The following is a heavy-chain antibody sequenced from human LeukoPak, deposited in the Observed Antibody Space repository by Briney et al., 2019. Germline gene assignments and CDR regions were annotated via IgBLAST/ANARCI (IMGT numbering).Heavy chain of an antibody. Sequence: PGGSLRLSCVASGFTFSNYWMSWVRQAPGKGLECVANIKEDGSEKYYVDSVKGRFTISRDNAKNSLCLQMNSLRAEDTAVYYCARQGDDYWGHGTLVTVSS. D-gene: IGHD3-16*01. CDR3: ARQGDDY. J-gene: IGHJ4*01. CDR2: IKEDGSEK. CDR1: GFTFSNYW. V-gene: IGHV3-7*01.